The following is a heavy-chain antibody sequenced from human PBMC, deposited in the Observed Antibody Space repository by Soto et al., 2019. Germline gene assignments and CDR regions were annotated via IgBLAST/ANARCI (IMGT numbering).Heavy chain of an antibody. CDR2: IWYDGSNK. J-gene: IGHJ4*02. V-gene: IGHV3-33*08. CDR1: GFTFSSYS. Sequence: GGSLRLSCADSGFTFSSYSMNWVRQAPGKGLEWVAVIWYDGSNKYYADSVKGRFTISRDNSKNTLYLQMNSLRAEDTAVYYCARDPDYFDYWGQGTLVTVSS. CDR3: ARDPDYFDY.